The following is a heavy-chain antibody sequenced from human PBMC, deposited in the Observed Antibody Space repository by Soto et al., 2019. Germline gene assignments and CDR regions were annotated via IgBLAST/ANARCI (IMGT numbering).Heavy chain of an antibody. CDR2: ISSSGDGT. J-gene: IGHJ6*02. Sequence: GGSLRLSCAASGFTFNSYVMTWVRQAPGKGLEWVSIISSSGDGTYYVDSVKGRFTISRDNSRNTLNLQMNSLRAEDTAVYYCARDLAVAINGYYYYYGMDVWGQGTTVTVSS. CDR1: GFTFNSYV. V-gene: IGHV3-23*01. D-gene: IGHD6-19*01. CDR3: ARDLAVAINGYYYYYGMDV.